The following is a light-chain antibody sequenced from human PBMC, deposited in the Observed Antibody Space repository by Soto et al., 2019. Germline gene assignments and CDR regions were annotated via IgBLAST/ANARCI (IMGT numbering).Light chain of an antibody. CDR1: QSVGTN. Sequence: EIVMTQSPATLSVSPGERATLSCRASQSVGTNLAWYQQKRGQAPRLLIYGAFSRATGIPARFSGSGSGTEFTLTISSLQSEDFAVYYCQQYNNWWTFGQGTKVEIK. J-gene: IGKJ1*01. CDR2: GAF. CDR3: QQYNNWWT. V-gene: IGKV3-15*01.